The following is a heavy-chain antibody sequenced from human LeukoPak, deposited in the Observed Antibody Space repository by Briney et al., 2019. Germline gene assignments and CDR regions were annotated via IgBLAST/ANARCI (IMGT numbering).Heavy chain of an antibody. CDR3: ARSGIAAAAPPTDY. J-gene: IGHJ4*02. D-gene: IGHD6-13*01. CDR2: MNPNSGNT. CDR1: GYTFTSYD. V-gene: IGHV1-8*03. Sequence: ASVKVSCKASGYTFTSYDINWVRQATGQGLEWMGWMNPNSGNTGCAQKFQGRVTITRNTSISTAYMELSSLRSEDTAVYYCARSGIAAAAPPTDYWGQGTLVTVSS.